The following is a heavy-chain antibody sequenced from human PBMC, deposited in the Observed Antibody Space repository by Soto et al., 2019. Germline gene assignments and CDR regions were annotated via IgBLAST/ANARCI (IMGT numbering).Heavy chain of an antibody. V-gene: IGHV4-30-4*01. CDR3: ARVTHSYSPYWSHX. CDR2: IYYSGST. CDR1: GDSISSVDYY. J-gene: IGHJ5*02. Sequence: SETLSLTCTVSGDSISSVDYYWSWIRQPPGKGLELIGYIYYSGSTYYSPSLKSRVTISVDTSKNQFSLKLSSVTAADTAVDYCARVTHSYSPYWSHXWGQGTMVTVSX. D-gene: IGHD2-15*01.